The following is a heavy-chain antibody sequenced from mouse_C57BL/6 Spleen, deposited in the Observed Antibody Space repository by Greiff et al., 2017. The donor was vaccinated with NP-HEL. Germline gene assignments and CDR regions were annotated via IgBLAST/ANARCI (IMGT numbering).Heavy chain of an antibody. CDR2: IHPNSGST. D-gene: IGHD2-4*01. Sequence: QVQLKQPGAELVKPGASVKLSCKASGYTFTSYWMHWVKQRPGQGLEWIGMIHPNSGSTNYNEKFKSKATLTVDKSSSTAYMQLSSLTSEDSAVYYCARSIYYDYDGYFDYWGQGTTLTVSS. J-gene: IGHJ2*01. CDR1: GYTFTSYW. V-gene: IGHV1-64*01. CDR3: ARSIYYDYDGYFDY.